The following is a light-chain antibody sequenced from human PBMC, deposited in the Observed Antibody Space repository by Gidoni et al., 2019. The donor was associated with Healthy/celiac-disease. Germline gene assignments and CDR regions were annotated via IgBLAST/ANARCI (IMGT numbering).Light chain of an antibody. Sequence: DIQMTQSPSSLSASVGYRVTITCRASHGISNYLAWYQQKPGKVPKLLIYAASTLQSGVPTRFSGSGSGKDFTLTISSLQPEDVATYYCQKYNRAPWTFGQXTKVEIK. V-gene: IGKV1-27*01. CDR1: HGISNY. CDR2: AAS. J-gene: IGKJ1*01. CDR3: QKYNRAPWT.